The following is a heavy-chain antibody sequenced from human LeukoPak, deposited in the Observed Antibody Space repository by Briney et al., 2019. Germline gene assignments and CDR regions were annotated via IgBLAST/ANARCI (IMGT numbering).Heavy chain of an antibody. D-gene: IGHD2-2*01. V-gene: IGHV3-7*01. CDR1: GSTFSSYW. CDR2: IKQDGSEK. J-gene: IGHJ6*03. CDR3: ARDGGYCSSTSCLSYMDV. Sequence: GGSLRLSCAASGSTFSSYWMSWVRQAPGKGLEWVANIKQDGSEKYYVDSVKGRFTISRDNAKNSLYLQMNSLRAEDTAVYYCARDGGYCSSTSCLSYMDVWGKGTTVTVSS.